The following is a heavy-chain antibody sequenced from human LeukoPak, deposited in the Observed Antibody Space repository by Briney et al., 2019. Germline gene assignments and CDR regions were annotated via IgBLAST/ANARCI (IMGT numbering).Heavy chain of an antibody. D-gene: IGHD3-10*01. CDR1: GGSFSGYY. Sequence: PSETLSLTCAVYGGSFSGYYWSWIRQPPGKGLEWIGEINHSESTNYNPSLKSRVTISVDTSKNQFSLKLSSVTAADTAVYYCARAPVWVRGVIDYWGQGTLVTVSS. V-gene: IGHV4-34*01. CDR3: ARAPVWVRGVIDY. CDR2: INHSEST. J-gene: IGHJ4*02.